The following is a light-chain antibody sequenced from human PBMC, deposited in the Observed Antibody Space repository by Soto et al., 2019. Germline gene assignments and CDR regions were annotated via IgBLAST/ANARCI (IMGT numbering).Light chain of an antibody. V-gene: IGLV2-8*01. CDR1: SSDVGGYNF. Sequence: QPALTQPPSASGSPGQSVTISCTGTSSDVGGYNFVSWYQHLPGKAPKLMIYEVSKRPSGVPDRFSGSKSGNTASLTVSGLQAEDEADYYCSSYAGSNNLYVFGSGTKLTVL. J-gene: IGLJ1*01. CDR2: EVS. CDR3: SSYAGSNNLYV.